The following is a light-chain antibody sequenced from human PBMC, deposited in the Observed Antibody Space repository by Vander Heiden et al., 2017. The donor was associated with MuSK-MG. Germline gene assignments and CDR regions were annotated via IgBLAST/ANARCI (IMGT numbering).Light chain of an antibody. CDR1: QSVRSF. J-gene: IGKJ4*01. CDR2: DAS. V-gene: IGKV3-11*01. CDR3: QQRSNCPLT. Sequence: EIVLTQSPGTLSLSPGERATLSCRASQSVRSFLAWYQQKAGQAPRLLMYDASSRATGIPARFSGSGSGTDFTLTISSLEPEDFAVYYCQQRSNCPLTFGGGTKVEI.